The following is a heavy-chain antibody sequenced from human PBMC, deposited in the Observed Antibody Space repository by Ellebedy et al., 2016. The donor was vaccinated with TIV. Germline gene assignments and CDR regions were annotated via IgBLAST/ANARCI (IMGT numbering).Heavy chain of an antibody. V-gene: IGHV3-23*01. Sequence: GESLKISCAASGFTFRNYAMAWVRQGPGKGLEWVSSLSDTGGSTYYADSVKGRFTISRDNSKNSLDLQMDSLRAEDTAVYYCAKDVLVGGGAGMWFDPWGQGTLVTVSS. CDR2: LSDTGGST. J-gene: IGHJ5*02. D-gene: IGHD2-21*01. CDR1: GFTFRNYA. CDR3: AKDVLVGGGAGMWFDP.